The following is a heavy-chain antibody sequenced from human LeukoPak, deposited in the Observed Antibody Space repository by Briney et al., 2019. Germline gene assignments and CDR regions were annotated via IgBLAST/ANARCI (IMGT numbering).Heavy chain of an antibody. D-gene: IGHD5-18*01. J-gene: IGHJ2*01. V-gene: IGHV4-59*08. Sequence: SETLSLTRTVSGGSISSYYWSWIRQPPGKGLEWIGYIYYSGSTNYNPSLKSRVTISVDTSKNQFSLKLSSVTAADTAVYYCARPTYTYWYFDLWGRGTLVTVSS. CDR2: IYYSGST. CDR1: GGSISSYY. CDR3: ARPTYTYWYFDL.